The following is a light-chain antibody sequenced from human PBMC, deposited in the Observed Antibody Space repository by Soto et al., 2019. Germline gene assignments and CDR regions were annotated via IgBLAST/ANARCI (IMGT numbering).Light chain of an antibody. Sequence: EVLMTQSPAILSVSPGERATLSCRARQSIGSKLAWFQQKRDQAPRLLIYGASTRATGIPARFSGSGSGTECTLTIRSLQSEDFAVYFCQQYNDRYSFGQGTKLEIK. J-gene: IGKJ2*03. CDR1: QSIGSK. V-gene: IGKV3-15*01. CDR2: GAS. CDR3: QQYNDRYS.